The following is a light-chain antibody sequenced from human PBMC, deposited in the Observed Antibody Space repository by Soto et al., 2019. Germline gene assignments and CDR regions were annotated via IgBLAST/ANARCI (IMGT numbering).Light chain of an antibody. CDR3: QQYYSTPWT. CDR2: WAS. Sequence: DIVMIQSPDPLAVSLGERATINCKSSQSVFYSSNNKTYLAWYQHKPGQPPKLLIYWASTRESGVPGRVSGSGSGTDFTLTISSLQAEDVAVYYCQQYYSTPWTFGQGTKVEIK. CDR1: QSVFYSSNNKTY. V-gene: IGKV4-1*01. J-gene: IGKJ1*01.